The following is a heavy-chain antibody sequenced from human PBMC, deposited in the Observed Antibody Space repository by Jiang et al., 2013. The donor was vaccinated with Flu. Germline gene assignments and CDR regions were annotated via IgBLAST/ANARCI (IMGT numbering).Heavy chain of an antibody. D-gene: IGHD4-17*01. CDR2: IIPIFGTT. J-gene: IGHJ4*02. V-gene: IGHV1-69*01. CDR3: ARGRGYGEYDFDY. Sequence: GAEVKKPGSSVKVSCKVSGDTFSYSISWVRQAPGQGLEWMGGIIPIFGTTNYAQKFQDRVTISADESASAAYMELNSLRSGDTAVYYCARGRGYGEYDFDYWGQG. CDR1: GDTFSYS.